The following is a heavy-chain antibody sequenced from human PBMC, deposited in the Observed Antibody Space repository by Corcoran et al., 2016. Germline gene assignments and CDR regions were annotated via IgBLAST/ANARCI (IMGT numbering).Heavy chain of an antibody. CDR2: INHSGST. CDR3: ASAIAYPISTTSYYYGMDV. J-gene: IGHJ6*02. V-gene: IGHV4-34*01. D-gene: IGHD1-1*01. CDR1: GGSFSGYY. Sequence: QVQLQQWGAGLLKPSETLSLTCAVYGGSFSGYYWSWIRQPPGKGLEWIGEINHSGSTNYNPSLKSRVTISVDTSKNQFSLKLSSVTAADTAVYDCASAIAYPISTTSYYYGMDVWGQGTTVTVSS.